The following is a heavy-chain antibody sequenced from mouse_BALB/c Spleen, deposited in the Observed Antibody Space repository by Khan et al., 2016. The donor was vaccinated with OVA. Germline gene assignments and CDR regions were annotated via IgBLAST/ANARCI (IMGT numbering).Heavy chain of an antibody. CDR3: ARTVRIKY. J-gene: IGHJ2*01. CDR1: GYSITSGYG. V-gene: IGHV3-2*02. CDR2: ISYSGST. Sequence: VQLKESGPGLVKPSQSLSLTCTVTGYSITSGYGWNWIRPFPGNKLEWMGYISYSGSTNYNPSLKSRISITRDTSKNQFFLQLNSVTTEDTATYYCARTVRIKYWGQGTTLTVSS. D-gene: IGHD1-1*01.